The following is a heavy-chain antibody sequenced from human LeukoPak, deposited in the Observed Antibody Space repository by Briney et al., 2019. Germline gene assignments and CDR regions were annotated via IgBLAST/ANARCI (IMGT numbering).Heavy chain of an antibody. J-gene: IGHJ4*02. CDR1: GFTFSSYA. V-gene: IGHV3-23*01. Sequence: GGSLRLSCAASGFTFSSYAMSWVRQAPGKGLEWFSAISGSGGSTYYADSVKGRFTIPRDNSKNTLYLQMNSLRAEDTAVYYCAKAFKTGYNVDTLDYWGQGTLVTVSS. CDR3: AKAFKTGYNVDTLDY. CDR2: ISGSGGST. D-gene: IGHD5-24*01.